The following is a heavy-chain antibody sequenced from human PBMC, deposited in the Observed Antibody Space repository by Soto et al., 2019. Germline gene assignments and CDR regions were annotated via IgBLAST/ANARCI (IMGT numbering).Heavy chain of an antibody. CDR3: ARHSVYHQRIDY. CDR2: IYSGGNT. V-gene: IGHV3-53*01. J-gene: IGHJ4*02. CDR1: GFTVSSNY. D-gene: IGHD2-21*01. Sequence: GGSLRLCCAASGFTVSSNYMSWVRQAPGKGLEWVSIIYSGGNTYYADSVKGRFTISRDNSKNTLYLQMNSLRAEDTAVYYCARHSVYHQRIDYWGQGTPVTVSS.